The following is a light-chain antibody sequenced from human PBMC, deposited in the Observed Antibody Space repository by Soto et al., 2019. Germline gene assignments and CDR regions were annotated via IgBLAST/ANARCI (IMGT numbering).Light chain of an antibody. V-gene: IGLV2-8*01. J-gene: IGLJ3*02. Sequence: QSALTQPPSASGSPGQSVTISCTGTSSDVGGYNYVSWYQQHPGKAPKLLIYFNDQRPSGVPDRFSGSKSGTSASLAISGLQPDDEADYSCSAWDDSLSGPVFGGGTKVTVL. CDR2: FND. CDR3: SAWDDSLSGPV. CDR1: SSDVGGYNY.